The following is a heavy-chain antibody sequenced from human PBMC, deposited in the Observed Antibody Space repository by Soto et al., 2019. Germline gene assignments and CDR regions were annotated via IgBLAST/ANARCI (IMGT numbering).Heavy chain of an antibody. J-gene: IGHJ4*02. V-gene: IGHV3-74*01. D-gene: IGHD3-10*01. Sequence: EVQLVESGGGLAQPGGSLRLSCAASGFTFSKYWMHWVRQAPGKGLFWVSRIKSDGSTTNYADSVKGRFTISRDNAKNMLYLQMNSLRAEDTAVYYCARDLGHGELADYWGQGTLVTVSS. CDR2: IKSDGSTT. CDR3: ARDLGHGELADY. CDR1: GFTFSKYW.